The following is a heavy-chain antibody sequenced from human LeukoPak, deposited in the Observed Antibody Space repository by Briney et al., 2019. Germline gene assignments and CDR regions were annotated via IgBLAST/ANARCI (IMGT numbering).Heavy chain of an antibody. Sequence: SETLSLTCTVSGGSISSYYWSWIRQPPGKGLEWIGYIYYSGSTNYNPSLKSRVTISVDTSKNQFPLKLSSVTAADTAVYYCARGHYYYGSGSYYGFDYWGQGTLVTVSS. J-gene: IGHJ4*02. CDR2: IYYSGST. CDR1: GGSISSYY. CDR3: ARGHYYYGSGSYYGFDY. D-gene: IGHD3-10*01. V-gene: IGHV4-59*01.